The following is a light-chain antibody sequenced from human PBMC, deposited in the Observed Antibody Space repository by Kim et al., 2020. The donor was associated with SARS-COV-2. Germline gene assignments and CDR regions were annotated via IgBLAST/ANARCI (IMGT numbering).Light chain of an antibody. CDR2: YTS. Sequence: VTPGERVTITCRASQSIRGFLHWYQQKPGQSPKLLIEYTSQSVSGVPSRFSGSGSGTDFTLTINSLEPEDAATYYCHQSSSLPWTFGQGTKVDIK. CDR3: HQSSSLPWT. CDR1: QSIRGF. J-gene: IGKJ1*01. V-gene: IGKV6-21*01.